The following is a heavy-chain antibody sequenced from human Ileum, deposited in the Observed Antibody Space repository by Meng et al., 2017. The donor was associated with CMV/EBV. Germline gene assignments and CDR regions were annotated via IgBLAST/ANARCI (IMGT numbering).Heavy chain of an antibody. CDR1: GYTFTAYD. CDR3: SRGLHYYDTSGYYRAGY. J-gene: IGHJ4*02. V-gene: IGHV1-8*01. D-gene: IGHD3-22*01. CDR2: MNPNSGNT. Sequence: ASVKVPCKASGYTFTAYDITWVRQATGQGLEWMGWMNPNSGNTGFAQKFQGRVTMTRNNSISTAYMELSSLTSEDTAIYYCSRGLHYYDTSGYYRAGYWGQGTLVTISS.